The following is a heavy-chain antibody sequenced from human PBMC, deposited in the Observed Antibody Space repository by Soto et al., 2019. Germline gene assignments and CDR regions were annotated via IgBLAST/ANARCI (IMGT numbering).Heavy chain of an antibody. CDR1: GFTFDDYG. V-gene: IGHV3-20*04. J-gene: IGHJ6*02. D-gene: IGHD6-19*01. CDR2: INWNGGST. CDR3: ARGGYSSGWYGVYYYYYGMDV. Sequence: GSLRLSCAASGFTFDDYGMSWVRQAPGKGLEWVSGINWNGGSTGYADSVKCRFTISRDNAKNSLYLQMNSLRAEDTALYYCARGGYSSGWYGVYYYYYGMDVWGQGTTVTVSS.